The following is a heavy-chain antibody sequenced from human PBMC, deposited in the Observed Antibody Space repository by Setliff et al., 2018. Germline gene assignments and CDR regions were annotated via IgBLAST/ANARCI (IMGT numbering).Heavy chain of an antibody. CDR2: IHHSGST. Sequence: PSETLSLTCAVYGGSFSDYWWSWIRQRPGKGLEWIAEIHHSGSTNFHPPPKSRVAISVDPSKNQFYLNLWSVTAADTAVYFCARGTKTMVINYGYFDVWGRGTPVTVSS. D-gene: IGHD2-21*01. J-gene: IGHJ2*01. V-gene: IGHV4-34*01. CDR1: GGSFSDYW. CDR3: ARGTKTMVINYGYFDV.